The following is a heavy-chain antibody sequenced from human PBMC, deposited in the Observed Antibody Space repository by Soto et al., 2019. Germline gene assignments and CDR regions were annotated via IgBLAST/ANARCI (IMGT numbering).Heavy chain of an antibody. CDR3: ARAPMVRGVIDYYYYGMDV. CDR2: IIPIFGTA. V-gene: IGHV1-69*12. CDR1: GGTFSSYA. D-gene: IGHD3-10*01. J-gene: IGHJ6*02. Sequence: QVQLVQSGAEVKKPGSSVKVSCKASGGTFSSYAISWVRQAPGQGLEWMGGIIPIFGTANYAQKFQGRVTITADESTSPAYMELSGLRSEDTAVYYCARAPMVRGVIDYYYYGMDVWGQGTTVTVSS.